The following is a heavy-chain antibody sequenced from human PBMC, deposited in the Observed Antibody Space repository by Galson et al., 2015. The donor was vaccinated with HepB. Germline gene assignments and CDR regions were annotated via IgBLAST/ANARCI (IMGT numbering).Heavy chain of an antibody. Sequence: SLRLSCAASGSILSSYSMNWVRQAPGKGLECVPSMRSSTNYIYYADSVKGRFTVSIDNAKNSLFLQMNSLRAEDTAVYYCATNTPAAVMRASGMDVWGQGTAVTVSS. CDR2: MRSSTNYI. J-gene: IGHJ6*02. D-gene: IGHD2-2*01. V-gene: IGHV3-21*01. CDR3: ATNTPAAVMRASGMDV. CDR1: GSILSSYS.